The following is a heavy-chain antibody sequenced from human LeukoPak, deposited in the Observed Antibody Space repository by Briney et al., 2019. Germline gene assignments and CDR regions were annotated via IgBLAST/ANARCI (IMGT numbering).Heavy chain of an antibody. J-gene: IGHJ4*02. V-gene: IGHV3-23*01. D-gene: IGHD3-3*01. Sequence: GGSLRLSCAASGFTFSSYAMSWVRQAPGKGLEWVSAISGSGGSTYYADSVKGRFTTSRDNAKNSLYLQMNSLRAEDTAVYYCARVTRPGEDDFWSGYFPDYYFDYWGQGTLVTVSS. CDR2: ISGSGGST. CDR1: GFTFSSYA. CDR3: ARVTRPGEDDFWSGYFPDYYFDY.